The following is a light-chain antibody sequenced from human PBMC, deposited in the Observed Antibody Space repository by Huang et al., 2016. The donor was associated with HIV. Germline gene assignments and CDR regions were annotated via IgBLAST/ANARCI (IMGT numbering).Light chain of an antibody. Sequence: EIVLTQSPDTVSLSPGEATTLCCRASRSVDSNFLAGYQQKPGQSPRLLIYGASTRAAGIPARFSGSGSGIDFTLTISRLEPEDFAVYFCQLSGRSVTFGQGTKLEI. J-gene: IGKJ2*01. CDR3: QLSGRSVT. CDR1: RSVDSNF. CDR2: GAS. V-gene: IGKV3-20*01.